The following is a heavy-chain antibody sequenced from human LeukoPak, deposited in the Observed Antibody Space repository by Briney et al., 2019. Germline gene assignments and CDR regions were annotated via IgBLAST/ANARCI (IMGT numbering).Heavy chain of an antibody. CDR1: GFTFSSYS. V-gene: IGHV3-21*01. Sequence: GGSLRLSCAASGFTFSSYSMNWVRQAPGKGLEWVSSISSSSSYIYYADSVKGRFTISRDNAKNSLYLQMNSLRAEDTAVYYCARDPLSANYYYMDVWGKGTTVTVSS. CDR2: ISSSSSYI. J-gene: IGHJ6*03. CDR3: ARDPLSANYYYMDV.